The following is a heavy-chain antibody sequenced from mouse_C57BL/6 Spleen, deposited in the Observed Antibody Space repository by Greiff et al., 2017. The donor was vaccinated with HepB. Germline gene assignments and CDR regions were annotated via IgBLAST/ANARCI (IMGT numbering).Heavy chain of an antibody. CDR1: GFTFTDYY. V-gene: IGHV7-3*01. D-gene: IGHD4-1*01. Sequence: EVQLVESGGGLVQPGGSLSLSCAASGFTFTDYYMSWVRQPPGKALEWLGFIRNKANGYTTEYSASVKGRFTISRDNSQSILYLQMNALRAEDSATYYCARLNWENAMDYWGQGTSVTVSS. CDR2: IRNKANGYTT. J-gene: IGHJ4*01. CDR3: ARLNWENAMDY.